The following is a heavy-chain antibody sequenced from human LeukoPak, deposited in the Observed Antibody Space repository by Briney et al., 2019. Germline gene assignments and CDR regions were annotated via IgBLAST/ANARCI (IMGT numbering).Heavy chain of an antibody. CDR2: IYYSGKT. CDR1: GGSISSSSHY. CDR3: VRRGGTYSF. Sequence: KPSETLSLTCTVSGGSISSSSHYWGWIRQPPGKGLEWMGSIYYSGKTYYNPSLKTRVIVSVDTSKNQFSLKLTSVTAADTAVYYCVRRGGTYSFWGQGTLVTVSS. D-gene: IGHD1-26*01. V-gene: IGHV4-39*01. J-gene: IGHJ4*02.